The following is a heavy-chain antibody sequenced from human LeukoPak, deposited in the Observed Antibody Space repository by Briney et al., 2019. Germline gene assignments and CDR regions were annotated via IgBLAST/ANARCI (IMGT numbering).Heavy chain of an antibody. V-gene: IGHV4-61*02. CDR2: IYTSGST. CDR1: GGSISSGSYY. D-gene: IGHD3-3*01. J-gene: IGHJ4*02. CDR3: ARGGPPYDFWSGPRFDY. Sequence: SQTLSLTCTVSGGSISSGSYYWSWIRQPAGKGLEWIGRIYTSGSTNYNPSLKSRVTISVDTSKNQFSLKLSSVTAADTAVYYCARGGPPYDFWSGPRFDYWGQGTLVTVSS.